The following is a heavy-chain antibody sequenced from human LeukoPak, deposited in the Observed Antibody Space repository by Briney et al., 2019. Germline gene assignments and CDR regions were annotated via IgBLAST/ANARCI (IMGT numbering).Heavy chain of an antibody. CDR2: ISAYNGHT. CDR3: ARTGIDYGDYGLLDY. Sequence: GASVNVSCKASGYTFTKYGITWVRHAPGPGPGWVGWISAYNGHTESAQKFQGRVTMTTDTSTNTAYMQLRSLRSDDTAVYYCARTGIDYGDYGLLDYWGQGSLVTVSS. CDR1: GYTFTKYG. V-gene: IGHV1-18*01. J-gene: IGHJ4*02. D-gene: IGHD4-17*01.